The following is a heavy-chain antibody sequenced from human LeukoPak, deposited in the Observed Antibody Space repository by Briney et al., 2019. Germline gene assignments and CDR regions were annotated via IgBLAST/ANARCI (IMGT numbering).Heavy chain of an antibody. CDR3: ARDGAYQLLSRNWFDP. CDR1: GGSISSSSYY. D-gene: IGHD2-2*01. Sequence: SETLSLTCTVSGGSISSSSYYWGWIRQPPGKGLEWIGSIYYSGSTYYNPSLKSRVTISVDTSKNQFSLKLSSVTAADTAVYYCARDGAYQLLSRNWFDPWGQGTLVTVSS. V-gene: IGHV4-39*07. CDR2: IYYSGST. J-gene: IGHJ5*02.